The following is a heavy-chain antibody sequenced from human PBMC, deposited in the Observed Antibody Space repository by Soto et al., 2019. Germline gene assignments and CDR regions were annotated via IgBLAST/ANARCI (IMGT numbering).Heavy chain of an antibody. Sequence: EVQLLESGGGLVQPGGSLRLSCAASGFTFSSYAMSWVRQAPGKGLEWVSAISGSGGSTYYADSVKGRFTISRDNSKNTLYLQMNSLRAEDTAVYYCAKDRREKLAAAGTWWFDPWGQGTLVTVSS. CDR3: AKDRREKLAAAGTWWFDP. CDR2: ISGSGGST. V-gene: IGHV3-23*01. J-gene: IGHJ5*02. CDR1: GFTFSSYA. D-gene: IGHD6-13*01.